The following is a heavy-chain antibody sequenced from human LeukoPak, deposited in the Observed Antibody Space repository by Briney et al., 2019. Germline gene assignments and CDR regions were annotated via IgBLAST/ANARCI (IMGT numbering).Heavy chain of an antibody. D-gene: IGHD4-17*01. CDR1: GDSISSSSYY. CDR2: IYYSGST. Sequence: SETLSLTCTISGDSISSSSYYWGWIRQPPGKGLEWIGDIYYSGSTYYNPSLKSRVTISLDTSKSHFSLKLTSVTAADTAVYYCARSRDYADRGWFDPWGQGTLVTVSS. V-gene: IGHV4-39*02. CDR3: ARSRDYADRGWFDP. J-gene: IGHJ5*02.